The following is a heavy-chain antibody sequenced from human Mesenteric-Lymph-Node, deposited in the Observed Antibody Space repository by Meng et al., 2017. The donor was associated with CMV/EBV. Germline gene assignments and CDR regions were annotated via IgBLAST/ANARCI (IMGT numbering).Heavy chain of an antibody. V-gene: IGHV3-7*01. Sequence: GESLKISCAASGFTFSSYWMSWVRQAPGKGLEWVANIKQDGSEKYYVDSVRGRFTISRDNAKNSLYLQMNSLRAEDTAVYYCARTYYFDYWGQGTLVTVSS. J-gene: IGHJ4*02. CDR2: IKQDGSEK. CDR3: ARTYYFDY. CDR1: GFTFSSYW.